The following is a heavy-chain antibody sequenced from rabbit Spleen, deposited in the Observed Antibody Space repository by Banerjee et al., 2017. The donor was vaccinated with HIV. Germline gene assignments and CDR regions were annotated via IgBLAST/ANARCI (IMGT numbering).Heavy chain of an antibody. J-gene: IGHJ6*01. CDR3: ARDTSSSFSSYGMDL. V-gene: IGHV1S40*01. Sequence: QSLEESGGDLVKPGASRTLTCTASGFSFSSSYYICWVRQAPGKGPEWIGCIYPDGSGSTAYASWAKGRFTISKTSSTTVTLQVTRLTAADTATYFCARDTSSSFSSYGMDLWGPGTLVTVS. CDR2: IYPDGSGST. CDR1: GFSFSSSYY. D-gene: IGHD1-1*01.